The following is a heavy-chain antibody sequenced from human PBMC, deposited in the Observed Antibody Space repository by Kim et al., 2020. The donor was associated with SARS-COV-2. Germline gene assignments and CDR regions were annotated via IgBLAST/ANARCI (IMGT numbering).Heavy chain of an antibody. J-gene: IGHJ4*02. Sequence: AQKFRGRVTITADESTSTAYMELSSLRSEDTAVYYCARGYYSSGWYGAYWGQGTLVTVSS. CDR3: ARGYYSSGWYGAY. V-gene: IGHV1-69*01. D-gene: IGHD6-19*01.